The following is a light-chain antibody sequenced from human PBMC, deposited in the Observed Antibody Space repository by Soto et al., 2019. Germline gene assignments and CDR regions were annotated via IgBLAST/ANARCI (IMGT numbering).Light chain of an antibody. V-gene: IGKV3-15*01. J-gene: IGKJ1*01. CDR2: GAS. Sequence: EIVMTQSPATLSVSPGERATLSCRARQSVSSNLAWYQQKPGQAPRLLIYGASTRATGIPARFSGSGSGTEFTLTISSLQSEDFAVYYCQQYGSSPPTFGQGTKVDIK. CDR3: QQYGSSPPT. CDR1: QSVSSN.